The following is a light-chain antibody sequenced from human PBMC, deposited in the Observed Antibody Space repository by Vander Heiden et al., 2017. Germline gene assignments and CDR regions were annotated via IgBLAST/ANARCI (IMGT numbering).Light chain of an antibody. CDR1: QSISSW. CDR2: KAS. CDR3: QQYNSYWT. Sequence: DIQMTQSPSTLSASVADSVTITCRASQSISSWLAWYQQKPGKAPKLLIYKASSLESGVPSRFSGSGSGTEFTLTISSLQHDDFETYSCQQYNSYWTFGQGTKVEIK. V-gene: IGKV1-5*03. J-gene: IGKJ1*01.